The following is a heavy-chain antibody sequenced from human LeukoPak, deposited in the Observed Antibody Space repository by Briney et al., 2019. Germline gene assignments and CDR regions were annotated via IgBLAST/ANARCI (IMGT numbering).Heavy chain of an antibody. D-gene: IGHD2-2*01. CDR3: ARVGCSSTSCYDTLWFDP. Sequence: SVKVSCKASGGTFGSYAISWVRQAPGQGLEWLGRIIPIFGTANYAQKFQGRVTITTDESTSTAYMELSSLRSEDTAVYYCARVGCSSTSCYDTLWFDPWGQGTLVTVSS. J-gene: IGHJ5*02. V-gene: IGHV1-69*05. CDR2: IIPIFGTA. CDR1: GGTFGSYA.